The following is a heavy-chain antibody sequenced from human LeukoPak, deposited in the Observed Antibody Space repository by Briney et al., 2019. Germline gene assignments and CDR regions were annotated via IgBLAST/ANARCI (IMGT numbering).Heavy chain of an antibody. D-gene: IGHD3-3*01. CDR2: ISYDGSNK. CDR1: GFTFSSYG. CDR3: ARREGTIFGGSY. Sequence: GGSLRLSCAASGFTFSSYGMHWVRQAPVKGLEWVAVISYDGSNKYYADSVKGRFTISRDNSKNTLYLQMNSLRAEDTAVYYCARREGTIFGGSYWGQGTLVTVSS. V-gene: IGHV3-30*03. J-gene: IGHJ4*02.